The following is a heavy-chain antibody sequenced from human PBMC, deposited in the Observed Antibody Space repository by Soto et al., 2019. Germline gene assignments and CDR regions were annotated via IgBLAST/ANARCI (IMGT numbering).Heavy chain of an antibody. Sequence: QVQLQESGPGLVKPSQTLSLTCTVSGGSISSGGYYWSWIRQHPGKGLEWIGYIYYSGSTYYNPSVKSRVTRSVDTSKSQFSLKLSAVTAADTAVYYGARDVRGVRGWRIDYWGQGTLVTVSS. CDR3: ARDVRGVRGWRIDY. D-gene: IGHD3-10*01. V-gene: IGHV4-31*03. CDR1: GGSISSGGYY. CDR2: IYYSGST. J-gene: IGHJ4*02.